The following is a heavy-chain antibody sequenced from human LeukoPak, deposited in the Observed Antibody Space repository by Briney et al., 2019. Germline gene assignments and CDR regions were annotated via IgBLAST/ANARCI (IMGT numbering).Heavy chain of an antibody. V-gene: IGHV3-23*01. D-gene: IGHD1-26*01. CDR3: ARDPYSGSYGADYYYYMDV. CDR1: GFIFSNYA. Sequence: GGSLRLSCATSGFIFSNYAVNWVRQAPGKGLEWVSIISGSGDTTYYADSVKGRFTISRDNAKSSLYLQMNSLRAEDTAVYYCARDPYSGSYGADYYYYMDVWGKGTTVTISS. J-gene: IGHJ6*03. CDR2: ISGSGDTT.